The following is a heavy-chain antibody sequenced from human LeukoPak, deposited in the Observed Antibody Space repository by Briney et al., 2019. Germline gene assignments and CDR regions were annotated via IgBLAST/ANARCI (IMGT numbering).Heavy chain of an antibody. Sequence: SETLSLTCTVSGGSISSYYWSWIRQPPGKGLEWIGYIYYSGSTNYNPSLKSRVTISVDTSKNQFSLKLSSVTAADTAVYYCARGGPSGNVPYFDYWGQGTLVTVSS. V-gene: IGHV4-59*01. CDR1: GGSISSYY. CDR3: ARGGPSGNVPYFDY. D-gene: IGHD3-10*01. CDR2: IYYSGST. J-gene: IGHJ4*02.